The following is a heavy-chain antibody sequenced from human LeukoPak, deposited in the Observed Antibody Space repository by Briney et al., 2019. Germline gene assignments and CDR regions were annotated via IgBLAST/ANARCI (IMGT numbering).Heavy chain of an antibody. CDR1: GYSISSAYY. Sequence: SETLSLTCNISGYSISSAYYWGWIRQPPGKGLEWIANIYHSGSTYYNPSLKNRVTISVDTSKNQFSLKLSSVTAADTAIYYCARVHVNSGYYFGDAFDIWGQGTMVTVSS. CDR3: ARVHVNSGYYFGDAFDI. V-gene: IGHV4-38-2*02. CDR2: IYHSGST. D-gene: IGHD3-22*01. J-gene: IGHJ3*02.